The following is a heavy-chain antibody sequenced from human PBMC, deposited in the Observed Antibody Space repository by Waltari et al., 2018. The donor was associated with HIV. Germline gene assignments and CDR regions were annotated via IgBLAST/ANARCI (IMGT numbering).Heavy chain of an antibody. D-gene: IGHD6-19*01. J-gene: IGHJ6*02. CDR2: INHSGST. CDR1: GGSFSGYY. CDR3: ARYSSGWYSYYYGMDV. Sequence: QVQLQQWGAGLLKPSETLSLTCAVYGGSFSGYYWSWIRQPPGKGLEWIGEINHSGSTNYNPSLKSRVTISVDTSKNQFSLKLSSVTAADTAVYYCARYSSGWYSYYYGMDVWGQGTTVTVSS. V-gene: IGHV4-34*01.